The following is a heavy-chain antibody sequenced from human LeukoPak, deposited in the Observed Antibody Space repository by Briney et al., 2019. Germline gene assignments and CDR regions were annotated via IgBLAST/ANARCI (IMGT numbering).Heavy chain of an antibody. Sequence: SGGSLRLSCAASGFTFSSYAMSWVRQAPGKGLEWVSAISGSGGSTYYADSVKGRFTISRDNSKNTLYLQMNSLRAEDTAVYYCAKDLILSGYSYGPIFDYWGQGTLVTVSS. CDR1: GFTFSSYA. D-gene: IGHD5-18*01. J-gene: IGHJ4*02. V-gene: IGHV3-23*01. CDR2: ISGSGGST. CDR3: AKDLILSGYSYGPIFDY.